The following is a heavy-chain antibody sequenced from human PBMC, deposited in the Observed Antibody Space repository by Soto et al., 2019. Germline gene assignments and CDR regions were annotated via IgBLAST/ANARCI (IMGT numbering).Heavy chain of an antibody. CDR3: ARDLDNILTVYYYYYAMDV. V-gene: IGHV1-18*01. Sequence: GASVKVSCKASNYTLISHGINWVRQAPGQGLEWMGWISAHTGNTNYAQKFQGRVTMTTDTSTSTAYMELGSLRSDDTAVYYCARDLDNILTVYYYYYAMDVWGQGTTVTVSS. CDR1: NYTLISHG. J-gene: IGHJ6*02. CDR2: ISAHTGNT. D-gene: IGHD3-9*01.